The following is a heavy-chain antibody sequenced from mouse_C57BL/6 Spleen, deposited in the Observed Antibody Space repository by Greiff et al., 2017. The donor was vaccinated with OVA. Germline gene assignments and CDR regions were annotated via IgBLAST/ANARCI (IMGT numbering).Heavy chain of an antibody. CDR3: ARGKFITTVVATDYFDY. CDR1: GYTFTSYG. CDR2: IYPRSGNT. J-gene: IGHJ2*01. V-gene: IGHV1-81*01. D-gene: IGHD1-1*01. Sequence: QVQLQQSGAELARPGASVKLSCKASGYTFTSYGISWVKQRTGQGLEWIGEIYPRSGNTYYNEKFKGKATLTADKSSSTAYMELRSLTSEDSAVYFCARGKFITTVVATDYFDYWGQGTTLTVSS.